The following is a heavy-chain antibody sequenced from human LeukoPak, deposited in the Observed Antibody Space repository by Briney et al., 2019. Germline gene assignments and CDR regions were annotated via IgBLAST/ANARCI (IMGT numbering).Heavy chain of an antibody. CDR2: MNPNSGNT. Sequence: ASVKVSCKASGYTFTSYDINWVRQATGQGLEWMGWMNPNSGNTGYAQKFQGRVTMTRNTSISTAYMELSSLRSEDTAVYYCARTSSVYSSSWYSSYYYYYGMDVWGQGTTVTVSS. J-gene: IGHJ6*02. V-gene: IGHV1-8*01. D-gene: IGHD6-13*01. CDR3: ARTSSVYSSSWYSSYYYYYGMDV. CDR1: GYTFTSYD.